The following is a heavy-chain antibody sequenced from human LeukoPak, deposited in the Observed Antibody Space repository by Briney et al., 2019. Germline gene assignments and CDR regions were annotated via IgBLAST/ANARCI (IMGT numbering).Heavy chain of an antibody. CDR2: ITGSLNSI. Sequence: GGSLRLSCAASGFTFSSYSMNWVRQAPGKGLEWISYITGSLNSIHYADSVKGRFTISRDNAKNSVYLQMNGLRLEDTAVYYCARTGLGLYSFDYWGQGVQVTISS. CDR1: GFTFSSYS. CDR3: ARTGLGLYSFDY. D-gene: IGHD3/OR15-3a*01. V-gene: IGHV3-48*01. J-gene: IGHJ4*02.